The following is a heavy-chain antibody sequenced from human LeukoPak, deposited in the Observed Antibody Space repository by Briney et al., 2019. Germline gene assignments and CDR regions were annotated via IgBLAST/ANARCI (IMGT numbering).Heavy chain of an antibody. CDR2: IHYSGST. J-gene: IGHJ5*02. D-gene: IGHD3-22*01. Sequence: SQTLSLTCTVSGGSISSGGYYWSWIRRHPGKGLEWIGYIHYSGSTYYNPSLKSRVTISVDTSKNQFSLKLSSVTAADTAVYFCARDPYYYDRSGGFDPWGQGTLVTVSS. CDR1: GGSISSGGYY. CDR3: ARDPYYYDRSGGFDP. V-gene: IGHV4-31*03.